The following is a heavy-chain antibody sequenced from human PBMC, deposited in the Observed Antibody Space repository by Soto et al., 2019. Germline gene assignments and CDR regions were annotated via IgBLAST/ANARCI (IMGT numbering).Heavy chain of an antibody. D-gene: IGHD3-3*01. CDR1: GFTFSSYE. CDR2: ISSSGSTI. CDR3: AREYYDFWSGYQAPDYLDY. Sequence: GGSLRLSCAASGFTFSSYEMNWVRQAPGKGLEWVSYISSSGSTIYYADSVKGRFTISRDNAKNSLYLQMNSLRAEDTAVYYCAREYYDFWSGYQAPDYLDYWGQGTLVTVSS. J-gene: IGHJ4*02. V-gene: IGHV3-48*03.